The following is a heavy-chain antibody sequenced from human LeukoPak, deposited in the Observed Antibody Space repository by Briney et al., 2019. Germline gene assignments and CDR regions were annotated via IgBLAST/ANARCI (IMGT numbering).Heavy chain of an antibody. V-gene: IGHV3-20*04. J-gene: IGHJ4*02. CDR3: ATAASDVGSMDY. CDR1: GFTFDDYG. D-gene: IGHD3-16*01. CDR2: INWNGGST. Sequence: GGSLRLSCAASGFTFDDYGMSWVRQAPGKGLEWVSGINWNGGSTGYADSVKGRFTISRDNAKNSLFLQMNSLRAEDTAVYYCATAASDVGSMDYWGQGTLVTVSS.